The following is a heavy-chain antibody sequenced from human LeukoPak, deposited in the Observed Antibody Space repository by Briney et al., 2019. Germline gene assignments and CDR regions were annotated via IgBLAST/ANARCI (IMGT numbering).Heavy chain of an antibody. CDR2: INPNSGGT. V-gene: IGHV1-2*02. Sequence: ASVKVSCKASGYTFTGYYMHWVRQAPGQGLEWMGWINPNSGGTNYAQKFQGRVTMTRDTSISPAYMELSRLRSADTAVYYCTITMVRGVIFVVDYWGQGTLVTVSS. J-gene: IGHJ4*02. D-gene: IGHD3-10*01. CDR3: TITMVRGVIFVVDY. CDR1: GYTFTGYY.